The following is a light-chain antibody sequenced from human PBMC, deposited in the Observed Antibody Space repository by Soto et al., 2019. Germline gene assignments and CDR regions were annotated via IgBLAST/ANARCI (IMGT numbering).Light chain of an antibody. CDR3: AAWDDRLNDVI. J-gene: IGLJ2*01. CDR1: SSNIGSNT. V-gene: IGLV1-44*01. CDR2: SNA. Sequence: QPVLTQPPSASGTPGQRVTISCSGSSSNIGSNTVNWYQQLPGTAPKLLIYSNAQRPSGVPDRFSGSKSGTSASLAISGLQSEDEADYYCAAWDDRLNDVIFGGGTKVTVL.